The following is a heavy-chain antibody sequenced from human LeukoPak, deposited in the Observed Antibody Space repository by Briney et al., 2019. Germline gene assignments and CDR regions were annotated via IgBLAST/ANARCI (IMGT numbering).Heavy chain of an antibody. J-gene: IGHJ4*02. D-gene: IGHD5-18*01. Sequence: SETLSLTCTVSGGSISSYYWSWIRQPPGKGLEWIGYIYYSGSTNYNPSLKSRVTISVDTSKNQFSLKLSSVTAADTAVYYCARNRGGYSYGYDYFDYWGQGALVTVSS. V-gene: IGHV4-59*01. CDR2: IYYSGST. CDR3: ARNRGGYSYGYDYFDY. CDR1: GGSISSYY.